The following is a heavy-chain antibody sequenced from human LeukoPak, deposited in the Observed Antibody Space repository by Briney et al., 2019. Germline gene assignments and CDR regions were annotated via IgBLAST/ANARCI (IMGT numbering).Heavy chain of an antibody. V-gene: IGHV4-59*01. CDR3: ARFGGDGHNYRTWFDY. D-gene: IGHD5-24*01. CDR2: IYSSGST. Sequence: SETLSLTCTVSGGSISSYYWSWIQQPPGKGLEWNGYIYSSGSTNYNPSLKSRVTISVDTSKNQFSLKLSSVTAADTAVYYCARFGGDGHNYRTWFDYWGPGTLVTVSS. CDR1: GGSISSYY. J-gene: IGHJ4*02.